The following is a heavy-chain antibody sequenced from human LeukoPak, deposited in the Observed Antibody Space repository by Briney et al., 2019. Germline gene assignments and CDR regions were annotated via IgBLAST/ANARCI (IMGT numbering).Heavy chain of an antibody. Sequence: GGSLRLSCTASGFTFDEYGMSWLRQAPGKGLEWVSGINWHGVSTAYADSVRGRFTISRDNAKNSLYLQMNSLRAEDTAFYYCARTGPDTAMDIVAPDCFHSWGQGTLITVSS. D-gene: IGHD5-18*01. CDR1: GFTFDEYG. V-gene: IGHV3-20*04. CDR3: ARTGPDTAMDIVAPDCFHS. J-gene: IGHJ4*02. CDR2: INWHGVST.